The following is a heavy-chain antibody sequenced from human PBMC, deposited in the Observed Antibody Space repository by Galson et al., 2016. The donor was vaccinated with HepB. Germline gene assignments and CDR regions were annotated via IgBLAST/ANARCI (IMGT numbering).Heavy chain of an antibody. CDR3: ARHVCGFGVVRYFDY. V-gene: IGHV4-39*01. D-gene: IGHD3-3*01. CDR1: GGSITSSSSY. CDR2: IYYSGST. J-gene: IGHJ4*02. Sequence: SETLSLTCTVSGGSITSSSSYWGWIRQPPGKGLEWIGTIYYSGSTYYNPSLKSRVTISVDTSKNQFSLKLSSVTAADTAVYYCARHVCGFGVVRYFDYWGQGTLVTVSS.